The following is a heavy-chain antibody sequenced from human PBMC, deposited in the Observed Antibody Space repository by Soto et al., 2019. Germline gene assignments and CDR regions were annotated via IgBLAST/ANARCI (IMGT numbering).Heavy chain of an antibody. CDR2: ISYDGSIK. CDR3: ASPLWRNDYNWGYFDL. CDR1: GFTFSSYA. J-gene: IGHJ2*01. Sequence: QVQLVESGGGVVQPGRSLRLSCAASGFTFSSYAMHWVRQAPGKGLEWVAVISYDGSIKYYADSVKGRFTISRDNSKNALYLQMNSLRAEDTAVYYCASPLWRNDYNWGYFDLWGRGTLVSFAS. V-gene: IGHV3-30-3*01. D-gene: IGHD4-4*01.